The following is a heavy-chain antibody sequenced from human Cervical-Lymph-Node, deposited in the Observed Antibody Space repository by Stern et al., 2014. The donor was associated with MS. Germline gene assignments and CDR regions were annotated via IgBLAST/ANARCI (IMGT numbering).Heavy chain of an antibody. V-gene: IGHV1-2*02. CDR3: ARDRGSYSDY. CDR1: GYTFTAYF. Sequence: VQLVGSGAEVERPGASVKVSCKASGYTFTAYFLHWVRQAPGQGLEWMGWISPKTGSATYAQKFQDRVTMTRDTSINTGYMEVSSLRSDDTAVYYCARDRGSYSDYWGQGTLVAVSS. D-gene: IGHD1-26*01. J-gene: IGHJ4*02. CDR2: ISPKTGSA.